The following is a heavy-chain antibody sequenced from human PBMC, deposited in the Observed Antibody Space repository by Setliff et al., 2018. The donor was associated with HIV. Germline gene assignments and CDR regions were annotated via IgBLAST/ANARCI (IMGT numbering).Heavy chain of an antibody. CDR2: IYHSGST. J-gene: IGHJ4*02. CDR1: GGSISSNW. CDR3: TRGPLPRADY. Sequence: SETLSLTCAVSGGSISSNWWSWVRQSPGKGLEWIGEIYHSGSTHYNPSLQSRVTTSVDKSKSQFSLKLNSVTAADTAVYYCTRGPLPRADYWGQGTLVTVSS. V-gene: IGHV4-4*02.